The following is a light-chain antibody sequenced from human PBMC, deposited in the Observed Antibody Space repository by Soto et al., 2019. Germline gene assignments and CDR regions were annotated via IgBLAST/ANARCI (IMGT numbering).Light chain of an antibody. CDR1: QSLANSF. CDR2: DTS. Sequence: FVLTHSPGTLSFSPGERATLSCRASQSLANSFIAWYQQKPGQAPRLLIYDTSSRASGIPDRFSGSGSGTDFTLTISRLETEDFAVFYCQQYGTSEIIFGQGTRMEIK. V-gene: IGKV3-20*01. CDR3: QQYGTSEII. J-gene: IGKJ5*01.